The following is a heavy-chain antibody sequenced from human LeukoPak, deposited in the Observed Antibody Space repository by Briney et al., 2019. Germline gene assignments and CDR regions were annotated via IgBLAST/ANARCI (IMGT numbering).Heavy chain of an antibody. V-gene: IGHV4-59*08. CDR1: GDSIRSDY. Sequence: SETLSLTCTVSGDSIRSDYWSWIRQPPGEGLEWIGCINHGGSTSYNPSLKSRVTMLVDTSKNQISLRLTSVTAADTAVYYCARLDCSADSCYNYWGQGTLVTVSS. J-gene: IGHJ4*02. CDR3: ARLDCSADSCYNY. CDR2: INHGGST. D-gene: IGHD2-15*01.